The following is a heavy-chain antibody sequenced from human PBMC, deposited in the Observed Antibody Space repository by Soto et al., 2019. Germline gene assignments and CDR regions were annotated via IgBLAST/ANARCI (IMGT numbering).Heavy chain of an antibody. Sequence: EVQLVESGGGLVKPGGSLRLSCAASGFTFSSYSMNWVRQAPGKGLEWVSSISGGSSYIYYADSVKGRFTISRDNVKNSLYVQMNSLRAEDTAVYYCARGKGMDVWGQGTTVTVSS. V-gene: IGHV3-21*01. CDR3: ARGKGMDV. CDR2: ISGGSSYI. CDR1: GFTFSSYS. J-gene: IGHJ6*02.